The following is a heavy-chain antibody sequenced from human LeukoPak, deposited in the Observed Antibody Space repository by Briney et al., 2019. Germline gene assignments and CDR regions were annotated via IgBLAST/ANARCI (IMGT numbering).Heavy chain of an antibody. D-gene: IGHD1-7*01. CDR2: INSDGSGT. J-gene: IGHJ3*02. V-gene: IGHV3-74*01. CDR1: GFTFSSYW. CDR3: ARTTSMNYVGDAFHI. Sequence: GGSLRLSCAASGFTFSSYWFHWVRRAPGKGLVWVSRINSDGSGTTYADSVKGRFTISRDNAKSTLFLQMNSLRAEDTALYYCARTTSMNYVGDAFHIWGQGTMVTVSS.